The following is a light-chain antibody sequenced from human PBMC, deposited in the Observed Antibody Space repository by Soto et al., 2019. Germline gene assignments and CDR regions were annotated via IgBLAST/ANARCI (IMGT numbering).Light chain of an antibody. V-gene: IGKV1-9*01. CDR3: QQYNSYPYT. CDR2: AAS. J-gene: IGKJ2*01. CDR1: QVIGIY. Sequence: DIQLTQSPSFLSASVGDRVTITCRASQVIGIYLAWYQQKPGKAPNLLISAASTLQSGVPSRFSGSGSGTEFTLTITSLQPEDFATYYCQQYNSYPYTFGQGTKLEIK.